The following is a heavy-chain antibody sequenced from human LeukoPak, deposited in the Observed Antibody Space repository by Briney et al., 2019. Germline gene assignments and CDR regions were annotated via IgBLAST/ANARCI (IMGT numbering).Heavy chain of an antibody. Sequence: GASVKVSCKASGYTFTGYYMHWVRQAPGQGLEWMGGIIPIFGTANYAQKFQGRVTITADKSTSTAYMELSSLRSEDTAVYYCAREEVYGSGSYYNEPDAFDIWGQGTMVTVSS. CDR2: IIPIFGTA. J-gene: IGHJ3*02. V-gene: IGHV1-69*06. D-gene: IGHD3-10*01. CDR1: GYTFTGYY. CDR3: AREEVYGSGSYYNEPDAFDI.